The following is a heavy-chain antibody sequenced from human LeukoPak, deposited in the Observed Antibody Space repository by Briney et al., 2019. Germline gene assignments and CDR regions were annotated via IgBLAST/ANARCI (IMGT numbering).Heavy chain of an antibody. Sequence: PGGSLRLSCAASGFTFKSSWMHWVRQPPGRGPVWVSRISSAGTNTRYADSVRGRFTVSRDNAKNTLYLQMNSLRVEDSAVYYCARDWGGSGPTSHDYWGQGTPVTVSS. CDR1: GFTFKSSW. CDR2: ISSAGTNT. V-gene: IGHV3-74*01. D-gene: IGHD3-16*01. CDR3: ARDWGGSGPTSHDY. J-gene: IGHJ4*02.